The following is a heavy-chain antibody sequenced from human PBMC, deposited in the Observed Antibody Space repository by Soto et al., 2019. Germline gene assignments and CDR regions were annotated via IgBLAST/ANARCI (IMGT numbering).Heavy chain of an antibody. Sequence: VLLLESGGGLVQPGRSLRLSCAASGFTFGDYAMHWVRQAPGKGLEWVSIITWNSGTIVYADSVKGRFTISRDNARNSLYLQMNSLRVEDTALYYCAKDVNGYSAYDLDYWGQGTLLTVSS. D-gene: IGHD5-12*01. V-gene: IGHV3-9*01. J-gene: IGHJ4*02. CDR1: GFTFGDYA. CDR2: ITWNSGTI. CDR3: AKDVNGYSAYDLDY.